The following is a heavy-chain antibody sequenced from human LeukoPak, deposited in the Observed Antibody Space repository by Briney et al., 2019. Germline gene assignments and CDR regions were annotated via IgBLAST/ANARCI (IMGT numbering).Heavy chain of an antibody. CDR2: IIPILGIA. J-gene: IGHJ4*02. Sequence: GASVKVSCKASGGTFSSYTISWVRQAPGQGLEWMGRIIPILGIANYAQKFQGRVTITADKSTSTAYMELSSLRSEDTAVYYCAREGKGLNIVVVPAASNFDYWGQGTLVTVSS. D-gene: IGHD2-2*01. CDR3: AREGKGLNIVVVPAASNFDY. CDR1: GGTFSSYT. V-gene: IGHV1-69*04.